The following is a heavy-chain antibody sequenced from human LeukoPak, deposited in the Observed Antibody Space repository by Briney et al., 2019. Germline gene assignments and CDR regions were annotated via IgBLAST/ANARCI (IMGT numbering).Heavy chain of an antibody. CDR1: GGTFLSYA. Sequence: SVKVSCKASGGTFLSYAINWVRQAPGPGLEWMGGIIPIFGKATYAQNFQGRLTITADESTSTAYMELSSLRSEDTAMFYCARSPTTVTTLDYWGQGTLVTVSS. CDR3: ARSPTTVTTLDY. V-gene: IGHV1-69*13. D-gene: IGHD4-11*01. J-gene: IGHJ4*02. CDR2: IIPIFGKA.